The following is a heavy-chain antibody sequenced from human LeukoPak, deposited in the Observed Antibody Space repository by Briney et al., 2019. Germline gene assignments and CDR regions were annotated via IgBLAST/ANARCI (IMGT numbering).Heavy chain of an antibody. D-gene: IGHD3-10*01. CDR3: AKDAVWFGELLNWFDP. Sequence: GGSLRLSCAASGFTFSSYAMCWVRQAPGKGLEWVSAISGSGGSTYYADSVKGRFTISRDNSKNTLYLQMNSLRAEDTAVYYCAKDAVWFGELLNWFDPWGQGTLVTVSS. CDR2: ISGSGGST. J-gene: IGHJ5*02. CDR1: GFTFSSYA. V-gene: IGHV3-23*01.